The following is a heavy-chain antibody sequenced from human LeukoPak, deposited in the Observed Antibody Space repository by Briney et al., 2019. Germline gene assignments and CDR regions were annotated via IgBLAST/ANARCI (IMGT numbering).Heavy chain of an antibody. J-gene: IGHJ4*02. Sequence: SQTLSLTCTVSGGSISSGSYYWSWIRQPAGKGLEWIGRIYTSGSTNYNPSLKSRVTMSVDTSKNQFSLKLSSVTAADTAAHYCARVTTGGYYNCWGQGTLVTVSS. D-gene: IGHD3-22*01. V-gene: IGHV4-61*02. CDR3: ARVTTGGYYNC. CDR2: IYTSGST. CDR1: GGSISSGSYY.